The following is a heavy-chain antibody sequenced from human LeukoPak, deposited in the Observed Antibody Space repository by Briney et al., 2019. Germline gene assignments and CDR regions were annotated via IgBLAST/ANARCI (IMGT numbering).Heavy chain of an antibody. D-gene: IGHD6-19*01. CDR1: GFTFSDYY. CDR2: ISSSSSYT. Sequence: GGSLRLSCAASGFTFSDYYMSWIRQAPGKGLEWVSYISSSSSYTNYADSVKGRFTISRDNAKNSLYLQMNSLRAEDTAVYYCARSPRIAVARRGWFDPWGQGTLVTVSS. V-gene: IGHV3-11*06. CDR3: ARSPRIAVARRGWFDP. J-gene: IGHJ5*02.